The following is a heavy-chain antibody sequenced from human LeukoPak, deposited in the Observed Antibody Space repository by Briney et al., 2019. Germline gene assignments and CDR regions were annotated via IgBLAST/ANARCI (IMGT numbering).Heavy chain of an antibody. Sequence: PGGSLRLSCVGSGFTFSSHEMNWVRQAPGKGLEWLSFISRGGFEIHYAASVEGRFTISRDNSKNTLYLQMNSLRAEDTAVYYCAKLYSSSWTPDYWGQGTLVTVSS. D-gene: IGHD6-13*01. V-gene: IGHV3-48*03. CDR2: ISRGGFEI. J-gene: IGHJ4*02. CDR3: AKLYSSSWTPDY. CDR1: GFTFSSHE.